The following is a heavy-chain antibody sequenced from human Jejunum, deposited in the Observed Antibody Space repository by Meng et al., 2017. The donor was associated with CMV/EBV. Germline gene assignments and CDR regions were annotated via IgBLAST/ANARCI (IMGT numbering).Heavy chain of an antibody. Sequence: KASGYTFTKYYIHWVRQAPGQGLEWIGNIYPSAGSTTYAQKFQGRVTMTRDTSTSTVYMELSSLRSEDSAVYYCARDGIVGSITWFDPWGQGTLVTVSS. D-gene: IGHD5-12*01. V-gene: IGHV1-46*01. J-gene: IGHJ5*02. CDR3: ARDGIVGSITWFDP. CDR1: GYTFTKYY. CDR2: IYPSAGST.